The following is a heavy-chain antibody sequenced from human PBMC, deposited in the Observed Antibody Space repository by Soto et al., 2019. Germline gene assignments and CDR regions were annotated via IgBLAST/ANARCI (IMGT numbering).Heavy chain of an antibody. D-gene: IGHD3-22*01. CDR3: ARGAPEKGYYDSSGYFDY. CDR2: IYSGGST. J-gene: IGHJ4*02. V-gene: IGHV3-66*01. Sequence: EVQLVESGGGLVKPGGSLRLSCAASGFTFSSNYMSWVRQAPGKGLEWVSVIYSGGSTYYADSVKGRFTISRDNSKNTLYLQMNSLRAEDTAVYYCARGAPEKGYYDSSGYFDYWGQGTLVTVSS. CDR1: GFTFSSNY.